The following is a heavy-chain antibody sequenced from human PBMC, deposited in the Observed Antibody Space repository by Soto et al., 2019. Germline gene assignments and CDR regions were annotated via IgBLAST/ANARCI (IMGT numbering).Heavy chain of an antibody. D-gene: IGHD1-20*01. CDR2: IIPIFDTT. CDR1: GGTFSNSV. CDR3: ATAPILTGQTIYEHYFDY. V-gene: IGHV1-69*13. J-gene: IGHJ4*02. Sequence: SVKVSFKGSGGTFSNSVISWVRQAPGQGLEWMGGIIPIFDTTNYAQKFQGRVTIIADESTSTGYMELASLRSEDTAVYYCATAPILTGQTIYEHYFDYWGEGILVTDSS.